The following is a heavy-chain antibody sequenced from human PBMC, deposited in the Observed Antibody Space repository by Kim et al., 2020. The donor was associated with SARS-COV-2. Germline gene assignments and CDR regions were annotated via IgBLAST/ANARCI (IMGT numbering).Heavy chain of an antibody. CDR1: GGSFSGYY. CDR2: INHSGST. CDR3: ARGVNWGLFWGPDY. J-gene: IGHJ4*02. Sequence: SETLSLTCAVYGGSFSGYYWSWIRQPPGKGLEWIGEINHSGSTNYNPSLKSRVTISVDTSKNQFSLKLSSVTAADTAVYYCARGVNWGLFWGPDYWGQGTLVTVSS. V-gene: IGHV4-34*01. D-gene: IGHD7-27*01.